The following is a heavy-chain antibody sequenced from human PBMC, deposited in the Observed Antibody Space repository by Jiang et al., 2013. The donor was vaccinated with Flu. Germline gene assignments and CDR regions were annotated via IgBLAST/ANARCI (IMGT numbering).Heavy chain of an antibody. CDR3: AREPITMVRGVIIGTFDY. Sequence: VVQPGRSLRLSCAASGFTFSSYAMHWVRQAPGKGLEWVAVISYDGSNKYYADSVKGRFTISRDNSKNTLYLQMNSLRAEDTAVYYCAREPITMVRGVIIGTFDYWGQGTLVTVSS. J-gene: IGHJ4*02. D-gene: IGHD3-10*01. CDR1: GFTFSSYA. CDR2: ISYDGSNK. V-gene: IGHV3-30-3*01.